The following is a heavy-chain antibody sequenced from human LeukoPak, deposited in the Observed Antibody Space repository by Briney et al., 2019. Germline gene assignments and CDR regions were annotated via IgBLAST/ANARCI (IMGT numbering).Heavy chain of an antibody. D-gene: IGHD3-3*01. CDR3: ARAIYDFWSGYYSDY. V-gene: IGHV4-39*07. Sequence: SETLSLTCTVSGGSISSSSYYWGWIRQPPGKGLEWIGSIYYSGSTYYNPSLKSRVTISVDTSKNQFSLNLTSVTAADTAVYYCARAIYDFWSGYYSDYWGQGTLVTVSS. CDR2: IYYSGST. CDR1: GGSISSSSYY. J-gene: IGHJ4*02.